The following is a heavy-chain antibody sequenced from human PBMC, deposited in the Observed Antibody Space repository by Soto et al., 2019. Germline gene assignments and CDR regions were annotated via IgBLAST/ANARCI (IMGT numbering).Heavy chain of an antibody. CDR3: LGYCSGGSCYSRGY. CDR1: GYTFTSYG. CDR2: ISAYNGNT. Sequence: ASVKVSCKASGYTFTSYGISWVRQAPGQGLEWMGWISAYNGNTNYAQKLQGRVTMTTDTSTSTAYMELSSLRSEDTAVYYCLGYCSGGSCYSRGYWGQGTLVTVSS. J-gene: IGHJ4*02. V-gene: IGHV1-18*01. D-gene: IGHD2-15*01.